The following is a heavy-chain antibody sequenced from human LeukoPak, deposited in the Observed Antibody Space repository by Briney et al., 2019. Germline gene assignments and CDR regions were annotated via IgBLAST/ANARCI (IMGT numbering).Heavy chain of an antibody. Sequence: SETLSLTCTVSGYSISSGYYWGWIRQPPGKGPEWIGSIYHSGSTYYNPSLKSRVTISVDTSKNQFSLKLSSVTAADTAVYYCARNMVRGVIINYWGQGTLVTVSS. V-gene: IGHV4-38-2*02. J-gene: IGHJ4*02. D-gene: IGHD3-10*01. CDR2: IYHSGST. CDR1: GYSISSGYY. CDR3: ARNMVRGVIINY.